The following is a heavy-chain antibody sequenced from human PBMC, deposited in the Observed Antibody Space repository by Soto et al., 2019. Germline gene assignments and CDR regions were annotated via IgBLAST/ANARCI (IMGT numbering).Heavy chain of an antibody. CDR3: ARGPITTNPRFDP. D-gene: IGHD3-22*01. V-gene: IGHV4-34*01. J-gene: IGHJ5*02. CDR2: INHSVST. CDR1: GGSFSGYY. Sequence: PSETLSLTRAVYGGSFSGYYWSCIRQPPGKGLEWIGEINHSVSTNYNPSLKSRVTISVDTSKNQFSLKLSSVTAADTAVYYCARGPITTNPRFDPWGQGTLVTVSS.